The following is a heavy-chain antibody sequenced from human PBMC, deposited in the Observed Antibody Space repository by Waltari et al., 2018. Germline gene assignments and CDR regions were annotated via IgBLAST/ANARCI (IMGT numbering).Heavy chain of an antibody. CDR1: GFTFGSYW. Sequence: EVQLVESGGGLVQPGGSLRLSCAASGFTFGSYWMPWVRQAPGKGLVGVARVTIDGSSTTYADSVKGRFTISRDNARNTLYLQMNSLRAEDTAVYYCARDGHGTVDFDLWGQGTVVTVSS. V-gene: IGHV3-74*01. CDR2: VTIDGSST. J-gene: IGHJ4*02. CDR3: ARDGHGTVDFDL.